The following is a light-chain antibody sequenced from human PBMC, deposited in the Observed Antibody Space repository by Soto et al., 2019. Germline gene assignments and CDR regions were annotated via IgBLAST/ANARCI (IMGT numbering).Light chain of an antibody. V-gene: IGLV2-14*02. CDR1: SSDIGRYNM. J-gene: IGLJ1*01. Sequence: QSALAQPASVAKSPGQSITIACTGTSSDIGRYNMVSWYQQHPGKVPKLLIYDVSIRPSGVSDRFSGSRSGNTASLTISGLQPEDEADYYCTSYTSKNTHVVGSGTKVTVL. CDR3: TSYTSKNTHV. CDR2: DVS.